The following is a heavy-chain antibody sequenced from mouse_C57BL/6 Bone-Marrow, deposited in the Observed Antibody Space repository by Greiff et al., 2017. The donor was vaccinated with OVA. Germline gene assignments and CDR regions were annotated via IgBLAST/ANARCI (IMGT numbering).Heavy chain of an antibody. D-gene: IGHD1-1*01. CDR1: GYAFSSSW. Sequence: VNLVESGPDLVKPGASVKISCKASGYAFSSSWMNWVKQRPGKGLEWLGRIYPGDGDTNYNGKVKGKATLTADNSSSTGYMQVSSRTYEDSAVYMCAREGTVGTWYFDVWGTGTTVTVSS. V-gene: IGHV1-82*01. CDR3: AREGTVGTWYFDV. J-gene: IGHJ1*03. CDR2: IYPGDGDT.